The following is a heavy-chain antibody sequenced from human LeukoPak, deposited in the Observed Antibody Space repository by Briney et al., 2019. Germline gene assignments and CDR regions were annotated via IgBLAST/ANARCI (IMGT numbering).Heavy chain of an antibody. CDR3: ARDDRSVAGHQFDY. Sequence: QAGGSLRLSCAASGFTFSSYWMHWVRQAPGKGLVWVSRISSDGSSTSYADSVKGRFTISRDNAKNTLYLQMNSLRAEDAAVYYCARDDRSVAGHQFDYWGQGTLVTVSS. V-gene: IGHV3-74*01. CDR2: ISSDGSST. J-gene: IGHJ4*02. D-gene: IGHD6-19*01. CDR1: GFTFSSYW.